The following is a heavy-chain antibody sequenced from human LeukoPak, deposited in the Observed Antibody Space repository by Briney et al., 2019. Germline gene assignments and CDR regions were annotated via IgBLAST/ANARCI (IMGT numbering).Heavy chain of an antibody. V-gene: IGHV3-48*03. J-gene: IGHJ4*02. Sequence: PGGSLRLSCAASGFAFSSYEMNWVRQAPGKGLEWVSYISSSGSTIYYADSVKGRFTISRDNAKNSLYLQMNSLRAEDTAVYYCASSARLPFDYWGQGTLVTVSS. CDR2: ISSSGSTI. CDR1: GFAFSSYE. D-gene: IGHD5-18*01. CDR3: ASSARLPFDY.